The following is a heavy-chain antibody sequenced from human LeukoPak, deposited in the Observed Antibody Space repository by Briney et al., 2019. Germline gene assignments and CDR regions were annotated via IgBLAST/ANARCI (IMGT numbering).Heavy chain of an antibody. V-gene: IGHV3-23*01. CDR3: AKLDSGPGYGDYGAFDI. CDR2: ISGSGGRT. Sequence: GGSLRLSCAASGFTFSSYAMSWVRQAPGKGLEWVSAISGSGGRTYYADSVKGRFTISRDNSKNTLYLQMNSPRAEDTAVYYCAKLDSGPGYGDYGAFDIWGQGTMVTVSS. D-gene: IGHD4-17*01. CDR1: GFTFSSYA. J-gene: IGHJ3*02.